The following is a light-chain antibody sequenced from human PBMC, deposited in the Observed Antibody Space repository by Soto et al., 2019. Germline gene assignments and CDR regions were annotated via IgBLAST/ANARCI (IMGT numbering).Light chain of an antibody. V-gene: IGKV3D-20*01. CDR3: QQYGSSPIT. J-gene: IGKJ5*01. Sequence: EIVLTQSPATLSFSPGERATLSCGASADVSSSYVAWYQQKSGLAPRLLIHDASSRATGIPDRFSGSKSGTDLTLTIRRLEPEDAGVYYCQQYGSSPITFGQGTRLDLK. CDR1: ADVSSSY. CDR2: DAS.